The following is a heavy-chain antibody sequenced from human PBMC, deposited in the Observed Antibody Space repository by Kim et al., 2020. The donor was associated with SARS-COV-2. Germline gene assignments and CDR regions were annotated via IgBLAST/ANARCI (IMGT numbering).Heavy chain of an antibody. D-gene: IGHD3-10*01. J-gene: IGHJ6*02. V-gene: IGHV4-34*01. CDR1: GGSFSGYY. CDR3: SRGRFGHYGMDV. Sequence: SETLSLTCAVYGGSFSGYYWNWVRQPPGKGLEWIGEISHSGSTNYNPSLKSRVTITVDTSKNQFSLTLSFVTAADTAVYYCSRGRFGHYGMDVWGQGTTVTVSS. CDR2: ISHSGST.